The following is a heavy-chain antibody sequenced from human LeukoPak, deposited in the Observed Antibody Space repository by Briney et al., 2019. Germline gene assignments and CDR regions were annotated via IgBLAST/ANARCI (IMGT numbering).Heavy chain of an antibody. CDR1: GFTFSSYW. CDR3: ARDDSTTGTTWGNYYYYYYMDV. D-gene: IGHD1-1*01. Sequence: PGGSLRLSCAASGFTFSSYWMSWVRQAPGKGLEWVANIKQDGSEEYYVDSVKGRFTISRDNAKNSLYLQMNSLRAEDTAVYYCARDDSTTGTTWGNYYYYYYMDVWGKGTTVTVSS. J-gene: IGHJ6*03. V-gene: IGHV3-7*01. CDR2: IKQDGSEE.